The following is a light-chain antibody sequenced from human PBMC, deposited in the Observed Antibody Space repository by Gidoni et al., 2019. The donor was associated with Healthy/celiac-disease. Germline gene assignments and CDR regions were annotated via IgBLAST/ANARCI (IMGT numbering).Light chain of an antibody. V-gene: IGKV1-5*03. CDR1: QCISSW. J-gene: IGKJ1*01. Sequence: DIQMTQSPSTLSASVGDRVTITCRASQCISSWLAWYQQKPGKAPKLLIYKESSLESGVPSRFSGSGSGTEFTLTISSLQPDDFATYYCQQYNSYSRTFXQXTKVEIK. CDR2: KES. CDR3: QQYNSYSRT.